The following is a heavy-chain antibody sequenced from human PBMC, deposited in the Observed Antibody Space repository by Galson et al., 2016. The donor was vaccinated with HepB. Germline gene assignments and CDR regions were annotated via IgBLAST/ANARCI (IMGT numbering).Heavy chain of an antibody. CDR1: GYTFSNYG. D-gene: IGHD3-10*01. V-gene: IGHV1-18*04. CDR3: ARDPEVRGVIMGY. CDR2: ISGYNGNT. Sequence: SVKVSCKASGYTFSNYGISWVRQAPGQGLEWMGWISGYNGNTNYAQKLQGRVTMTTDTSTSTAYVELRSLRSDDTAVYYCARDPEVRGVIMGYWGQGTLVTVSS. J-gene: IGHJ4*02.